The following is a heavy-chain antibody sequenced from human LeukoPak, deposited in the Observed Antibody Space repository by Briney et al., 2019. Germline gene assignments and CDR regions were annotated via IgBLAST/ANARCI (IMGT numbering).Heavy chain of an antibody. CDR3: ARVSVRGWYPQSHFDY. CDR1: GGSISSSSYY. CDR2: IYYSGST. J-gene: IGHJ4*02. Sequence: PSETLSLTCTVSGGSISSSSYYWGWIRQPPGKGLEWIGSIYYSGSTYYNPSLKSRVTISVDTSKNHFSLNLNSVTAADTAVYYCARVSVRGWYPQSHFDYWGQGTLVTVSS. D-gene: IGHD6-19*01. V-gene: IGHV4-39*02.